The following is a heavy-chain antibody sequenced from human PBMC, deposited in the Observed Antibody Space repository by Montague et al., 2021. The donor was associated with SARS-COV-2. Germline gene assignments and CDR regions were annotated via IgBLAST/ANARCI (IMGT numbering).Heavy chain of an antibody. J-gene: IGHJ5*02. CDR2: IYHSGST. D-gene: IGHD2-2*01. V-gene: IGHV4-4*02. CDR1: GGSISSSNW. CDR3: ARRYCSSTSCPNWFDP. Sequence: SETLSLTCAVSGGSISSSNWWSWVRQPPGKGLEWIGGIYHSGSTNYNPSLKSRVTISVDKSKNQFSLKLSSVTAAGTAVYYCARRYCSSTSCPNWFDPWGQGTLVTVSS.